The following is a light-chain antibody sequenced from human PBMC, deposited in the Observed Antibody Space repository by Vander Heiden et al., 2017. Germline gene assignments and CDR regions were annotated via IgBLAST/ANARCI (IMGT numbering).Light chain of an antibody. J-gene: IGKJ2*01. V-gene: IGKV3-20*01. CDR2: GAS. CDR1: QSVTNNF. Sequence: ESVLTQSPGTLSLSPGERATLSCRASQSVTNNFLAWYQQKPGQAPRLLIYGASNRATGIPDRFSGSGSGTDFTLTISRLEPEDFAVYYCQQYGSSPYTFDQGTKLEIK. CDR3: QQYGSSPYT.